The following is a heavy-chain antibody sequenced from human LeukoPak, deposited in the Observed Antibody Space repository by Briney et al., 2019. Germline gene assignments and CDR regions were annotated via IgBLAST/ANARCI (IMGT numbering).Heavy chain of an antibody. J-gene: IGHJ6*02. V-gene: IGHV4-39*01. D-gene: IGHD2-21*02. Sequence: SETLSLTCSVSGGSISSSSYYWGWIRQPPGKGLEWVASVYYSGSTYYNPSLESRVTMSVDTSKNQFSLKLSSVTAADTAVYYCARQTPYYCGGDCSYGMDVWGQGTTVTVSS. CDR2: VYYSGST. CDR3: ARQTPYYCGGDCSYGMDV. CDR1: GGSISSSSYY.